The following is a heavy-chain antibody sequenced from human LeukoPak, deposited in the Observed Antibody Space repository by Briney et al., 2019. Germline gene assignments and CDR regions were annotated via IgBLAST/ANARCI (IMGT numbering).Heavy chain of an antibody. Sequence: PSETLSLTCAVYGGSFSGYYWSWIRQPPGKGLEWIGEVNHSGSTNYNPSLKSRVTISVDTSKNQFSLKLSSVTAADTAVYYCARADIIVVPAAPILYNWFDPWGQGTLVTVSS. D-gene: IGHD2-2*01. CDR1: GGSFSGYY. CDR2: VNHSGST. J-gene: IGHJ5*02. CDR3: ARADIIVVPAAPILYNWFDP. V-gene: IGHV4-34*01.